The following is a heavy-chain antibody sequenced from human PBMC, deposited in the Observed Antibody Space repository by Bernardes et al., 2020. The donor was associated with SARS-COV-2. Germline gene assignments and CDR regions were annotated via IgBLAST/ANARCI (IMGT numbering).Heavy chain of an antibody. CDR1: GFTFSSYG. CDR3: AKDSAHGQLLWFGDHSPDY. V-gene: IGHV3-30*18. J-gene: IGHJ4*02. D-gene: IGHD3-10*01. CDR2: ISYDGSNK. Sequence: GGSLRLSCAASGFTFSSYGMHWVRQAPGKGLEWVAVISYDGSNKYYADSVKGRFTISRDNSKNTLYLQMNSLRAEDTAVYYCAKDSAHGQLLWFGDHSPDYWGQGTLVTVSS.